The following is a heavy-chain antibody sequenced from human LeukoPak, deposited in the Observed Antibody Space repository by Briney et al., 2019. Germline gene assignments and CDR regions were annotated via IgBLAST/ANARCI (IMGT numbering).Heavy chain of an antibody. CDR3: ARIHLPLYYYDSSGYSYYFDY. CDR2: INHSGST. J-gene: IGHJ4*02. V-gene: IGHV4-34*01. CDR1: GGSFSGYY. Sequence: SETLSLTCAVYGGSFSGYYWSWIRQPPGKGLEWIGEINHSGSTNYNPSLKSRVTISVDTSKNQFSLKLSSVTAADTAVYYCARIHLPLYYYDSSGYSYYFDYWGQGTLVTVSS. D-gene: IGHD3-22*01.